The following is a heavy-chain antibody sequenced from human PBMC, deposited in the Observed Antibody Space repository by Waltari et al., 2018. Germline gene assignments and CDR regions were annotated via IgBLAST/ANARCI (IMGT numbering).Heavy chain of an antibody. J-gene: IGHJ4*02. CDR1: GFIFCVLW. CDR3: ATSKASAGND. Sequence: EVEFVGSGGGLVQPGGALGLSCGGCGFIFCVLWVGWVRQAPGKGVEWLANIKYDGSAQYYVESVKGRFTISRNNAENLLYLQMSSLRVDDTAVYYCATSKASAGNDWGQGTLVSVSS. D-gene: IGHD6-13*01. V-gene: IGHV3-7*01. CDR2: IKYDGSAQ.